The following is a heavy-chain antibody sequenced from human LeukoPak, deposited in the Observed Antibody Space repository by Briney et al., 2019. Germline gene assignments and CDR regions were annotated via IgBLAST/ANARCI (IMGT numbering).Heavy chain of an antibody. J-gene: IGHJ4*02. CDR2: IKQDGSEK. Sequence: GGSLRLSCAASGFTFSSYWMSWVRQAPGKGLEWVANIKQDGSEKYYVDSVKGRFTISRDNAKNSLYLQMNSLRAEDTALYYCAKDRLASRAGAFDYWGQGTLVTVPS. CDR1: GFTFSSYW. CDR3: AKDRLASRAGAFDY. V-gene: IGHV3-7*03. D-gene: IGHD6-19*01.